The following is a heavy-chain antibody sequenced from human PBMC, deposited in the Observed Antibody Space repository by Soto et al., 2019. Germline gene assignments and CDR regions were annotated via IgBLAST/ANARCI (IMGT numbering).Heavy chain of an antibody. Sequence: SETLSLTCTVSGGSISSYYWSWIRQPPGKGLEWIGYIYYSGSTNYNPSLKSRVTISVDTSKNQFSLKLSSVTAADTAVYYCARMYYSDSSGYRLNWFDPWGQGTLSTVSS. CDR3: ARMYYSDSSGYRLNWFDP. CDR2: IYYSGST. D-gene: IGHD3-22*01. CDR1: GGSISSYY. V-gene: IGHV4-59*01. J-gene: IGHJ5*02.